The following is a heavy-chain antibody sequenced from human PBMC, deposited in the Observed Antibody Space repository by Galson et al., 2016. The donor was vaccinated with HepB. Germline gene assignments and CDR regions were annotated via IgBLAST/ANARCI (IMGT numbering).Heavy chain of an antibody. CDR3: ARDRDADIDDDYYMDV. CDR2: IIPIFGTT. J-gene: IGHJ6*03. D-gene: IGHD3-3*01. Sequence: SVKVSCKASGGTFSTYYITWVRQAPGQGLEWMGGIIPIFGTTIYAQKFQGRVTITADESTGTAYMELSSLRSEDTAVYYCARDRDADIDDDYYMDVWGPGTTVTVSS. CDR1: GGTFSTYY. V-gene: IGHV1-69*13.